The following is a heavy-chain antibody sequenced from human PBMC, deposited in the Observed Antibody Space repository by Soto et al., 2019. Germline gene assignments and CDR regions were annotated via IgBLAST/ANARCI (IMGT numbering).Heavy chain of an antibody. D-gene: IGHD6-19*01. V-gene: IGHV1-8*01. CDR1: GYTFTSYD. J-gene: IGHJ6*02. CDR2: MNPNSGNT. Sequence: QVQLVQSGAEVKKPGASVKVSCKASGYTFTSYDINWVRQATGQGLEWMGWMNPNSGNTGYAQKFQGRVTMTRNTSISTAYMERSSLRSEDTAVYYCARDHRSGWYGPYYYYGMDVWGQGTTVTVSS. CDR3: ARDHRSGWYGPYYYYGMDV.